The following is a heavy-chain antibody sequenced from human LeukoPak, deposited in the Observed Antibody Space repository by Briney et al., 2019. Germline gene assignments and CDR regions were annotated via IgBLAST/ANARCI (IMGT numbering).Heavy chain of an antibody. CDR2: IRNDGSDK. V-gene: IGHV3-7*01. CDR3: ARATSADKEDY. J-gene: IGHJ4*02. D-gene: IGHD3-3*01. Sequence: GGSLRLSCAASGFSFSNYWMSWVRQAPGKGPEWVATIRNDGSDKYYLDSVKGRFTISRDNAKNSLSLEINSLRAEDTALYYCARATSADKEDYWGQGTLVTVSS. CDR1: GFSFSNYW.